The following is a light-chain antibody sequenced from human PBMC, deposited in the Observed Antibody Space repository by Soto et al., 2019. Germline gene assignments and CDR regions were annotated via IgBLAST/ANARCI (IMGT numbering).Light chain of an antibody. CDR2: EAS. CDR3: QQCDDFIT. Sequence: DIQMTQSPSSLSASVGDRVTITCQASQDIKNYLNWYQQKPGKAPKLLIYEASNLETGVPSRFSGSGSGRSFTFTISSLQPEDIATXYCQQCDDFITFGGGTRIEIK. CDR1: QDIKNY. V-gene: IGKV1-33*01. J-gene: IGKJ4*01.